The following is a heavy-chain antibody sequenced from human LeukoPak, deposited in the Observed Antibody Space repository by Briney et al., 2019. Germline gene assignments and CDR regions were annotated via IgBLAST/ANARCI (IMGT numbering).Heavy chain of an antibody. Sequence: ASVKVSCKASGYTFTGYYMHWVRQAPGQGLEWMGWVNPNSGGTNYAQKFQGRVTITADKSTSTAYMELSSLRSEDTAVYYCARSREYYYGSDTPPEIDYWGQGTLVTVSS. V-gene: IGHV1-2*02. D-gene: IGHD3-10*01. CDR1: GYTFTGYY. CDR2: VNPNSGGT. CDR3: ARSREYYYGSDTPPEIDY. J-gene: IGHJ4*02.